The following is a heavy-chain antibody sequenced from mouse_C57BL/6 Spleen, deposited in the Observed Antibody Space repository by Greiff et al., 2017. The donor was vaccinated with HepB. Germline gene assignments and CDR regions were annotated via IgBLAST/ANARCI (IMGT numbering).Heavy chain of an antibody. Sequence: EVKLVESGGGLVQPGGSLSLSCAASGFTFTDYYMSWVRQPPGKALEWLGFIRNKANGYTTEYSASVKGRFTISRDNSQSILYLQMNALRAEDSATYYCARSGTGGFAYWGQGTLVTVSA. CDR1: GFTFTDYY. CDR3: ARSGTGGFAY. V-gene: IGHV7-3*01. D-gene: IGHD3-3*01. J-gene: IGHJ3*01. CDR2: IRNKANGYTT.